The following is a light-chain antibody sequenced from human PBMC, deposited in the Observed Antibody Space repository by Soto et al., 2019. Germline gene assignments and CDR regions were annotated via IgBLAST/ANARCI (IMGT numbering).Light chain of an antibody. V-gene: IGKV1-12*01. J-gene: IGKJ4*01. Sequence: DIQMTQSPSSVSASVGDRVTITCRAREGISDWLAWYQQKPGKAPRLLIYRADTLQSGVPSRFSGSGSGTGCTLTISNLQPEDFASYFCQQTTRFPLTFGRGTKVEI. CDR3: QQTTRFPLT. CDR2: RAD. CDR1: EGISDW.